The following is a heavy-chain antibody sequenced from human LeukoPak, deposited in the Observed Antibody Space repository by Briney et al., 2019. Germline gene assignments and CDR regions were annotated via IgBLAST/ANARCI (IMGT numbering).Heavy chain of an antibody. V-gene: IGHV1-46*01. CDR2: INPSGCST. D-gene: IGHD2-2*01. Sequence: PGRSLRLSCAASGFTFSTYGMHWVRQAPGQGLEWMGIINPSGCSTSYAQKFQGRVTMTRDTSTSTVYMELSSLRSEDTAVYYCARGNIVVVPAAIAGHWFDPWGQGTLVTVSS. CDR1: GFTFSTYG. J-gene: IGHJ5*02. CDR3: ARGNIVVVPAAIAGHWFDP.